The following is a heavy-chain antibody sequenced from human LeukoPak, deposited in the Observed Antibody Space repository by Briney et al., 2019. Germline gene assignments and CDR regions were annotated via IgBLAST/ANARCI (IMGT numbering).Heavy chain of an antibody. Sequence: GRSLRLSCAASGFTFSSYAMHWVRQAPGKGLEWVAVISYDGSNKHYADSVKGRFTISRDNSKNTLYLQMNSLRAEDTAVYYCARSRAAITMIVWGYFDYWGQGTLVTVSS. D-gene: IGHD3-22*01. CDR1: GFTFSSYA. CDR3: ARSRAAITMIVWGYFDY. V-gene: IGHV3-30-3*01. J-gene: IGHJ4*02. CDR2: ISYDGSNK.